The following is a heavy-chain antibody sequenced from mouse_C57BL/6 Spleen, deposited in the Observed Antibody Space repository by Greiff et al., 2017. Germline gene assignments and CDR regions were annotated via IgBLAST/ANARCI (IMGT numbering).Heavy chain of an antibody. J-gene: IGHJ4*01. CDR1: GYAFSSYW. CDR2: IYPGDGDT. V-gene: IGHV1-80*01. D-gene: IGHD3-3*01. CDR3: ARKGTGGYAMDY. Sequence: QVQLQQSGAELVKPGASVKISCKASGYAFSSYWMNWVKQRPGKGLEWIGQIYPGDGDTNYNGKFKGKATLTADKSSSTAYMQLSSLTSEDSAVYFCARKGTGGYAMDYWGQGTSVTVSS.